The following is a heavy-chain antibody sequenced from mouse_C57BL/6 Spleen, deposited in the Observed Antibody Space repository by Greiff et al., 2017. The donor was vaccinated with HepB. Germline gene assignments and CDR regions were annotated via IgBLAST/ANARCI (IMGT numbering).Heavy chain of an antibody. Sequence: QVQLQQSGAELVKPGASVKLSCKASGYTFTSYWMHWVKQRPGQGLEWIGMIHPNSGSTNYNEKFKSKATLTVDKSSSTAYMQLSSLTSEDSAVYYCASLEGHTRGPYGSYAMDYWGQGTSVTVSS. CDR1: GYTFTSYW. D-gene: IGHD1-1*01. J-gene: IGHJ4*01. CDR3: ASLEGHTRGPYGSYAMDY. V-gene: IGHV1-64*01. CDR2: IHPNSGST.